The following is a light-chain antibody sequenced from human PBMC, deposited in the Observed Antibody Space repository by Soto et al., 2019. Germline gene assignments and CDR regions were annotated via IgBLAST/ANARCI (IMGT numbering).Light chain of an antibody. J-gene: IGLJ2*01. CDR2: GNT. CDR1: YSSIGAGYD. V-gene: IGLV1-40*01. CDR3: QSYDSGLVV. Sequence: QAVVTQPPSVSGAPGQRITISCTGSYSSIGAGYDVHWYQQLPGAAPKLLIYGNTNRPSGVPDRFSGSKSATSASLAITGLQAEDEADYYCQSYDSGLVVFGGGTQLTVL.